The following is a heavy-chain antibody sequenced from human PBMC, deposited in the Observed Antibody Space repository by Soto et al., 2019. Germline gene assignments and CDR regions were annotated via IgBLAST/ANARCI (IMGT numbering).Heavy chain of an antibody. CDR3: VRAPLDYYSADYFDN. Sequence: ASVKVSCKASGYTFTENDINWLRQATGQGLEWMGWVNPNSGNTGYAQKFQGRVTMTRDNSITTAYMELSSLRSEDTVVYFCVRAPLDYYSADYFDNWGQGTLVTVSS. D-gene: IGHD2-21*01. CDR1: GYTFTEND. V-gene: IGHV1-8*01. CDR2: VNPNSGNT. J-gene: IGHJ4*02.